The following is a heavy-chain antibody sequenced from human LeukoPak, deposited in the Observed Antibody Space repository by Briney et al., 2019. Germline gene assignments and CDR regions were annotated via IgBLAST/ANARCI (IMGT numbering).Heavy chain of an antibody. J-gene: IGHJ3*02. V-gene: IGHV3-49*04. CDR2: IRSKAYGGTT. D-gene: IGHD6-19*01. Sequence: PGGSLRLSCTASGFTFWDYAMSWVRQARGKGLEGGGFIRSKAYGGTTEYAASVKGIFTISKDDSKSIAYLQMNSLKTEDTAVYYCTRGSSGWYSDAFDIWGQGTMVTVSS. CDR1: GFTFWDYA. CDR3: TRGSSGWYSDAFDI.